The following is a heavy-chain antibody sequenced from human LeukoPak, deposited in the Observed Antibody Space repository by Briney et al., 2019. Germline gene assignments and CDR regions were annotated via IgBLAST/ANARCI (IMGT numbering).Heavy chain of an antibody. CDR1: GFTFSSYS. CDR3: ASSLTMVRGDY. Sequence: GGSLRLSCAASGFTFSSYSMNWVRQAPGKGLEWVSFISSSSSYIYYADSVKGRFTISRDNAKNSLYLQVNSLRAEDTAVYYCASSLTMVRGDYWGQGTLVTVSS. V-gene: IGHV3-21*01. D-gene: IGHD3-10*01. CDR2: ISSSSSYI. J-gene: IGHJ4*02.